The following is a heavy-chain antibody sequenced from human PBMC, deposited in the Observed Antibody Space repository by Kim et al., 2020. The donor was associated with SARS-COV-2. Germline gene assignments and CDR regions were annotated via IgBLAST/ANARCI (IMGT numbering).Heavy chain of an antibody. V-gene: IGHV5-51*01. Sequence: RYSPSVQGQVTIPGDEAISTAYLQWSSLKASDTAMYYCARGLIAAAGTMDYWGQGTLVTVAS. D-gene: IGHD6-13*01. CDR3: ARGLIAAAGTMDY. J-gene: IGHJ4*02.